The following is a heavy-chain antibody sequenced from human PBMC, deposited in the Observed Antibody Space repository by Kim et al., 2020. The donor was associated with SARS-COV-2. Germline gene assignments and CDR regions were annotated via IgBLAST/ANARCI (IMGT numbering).Heavy chain of an antibody. J-gene: IGHJ4*02. CDR3: ASLLGYSGYYDY. V-gene: IGHV3-21*01. Sequence: GGSLRLSCAASGFTFSSYSMNWVRQAPGKGLEWVSSISSSSSYIYYADSVKGRFTISRDNAKNSLYLQMNSLRAEDTAVYYCASLLGYSGYYDYWGQGTLVTVSS. D-gene: IGHD5-12*01. CDR2: ISSSSSYI. CDR1: GFTFSSYS.